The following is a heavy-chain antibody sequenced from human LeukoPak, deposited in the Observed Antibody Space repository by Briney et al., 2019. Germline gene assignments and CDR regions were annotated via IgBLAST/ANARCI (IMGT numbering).Heavy chain of an antibody. V-gene: IGHV4-39*07. Sequence: SETLSLTCTVSGGSISSSSYYWGWIRQPPGKGLEWIGSIYYSGSTYYNPSLKSRVTISVDTSKNQFSLKLSSVTAADTAVYYCARDPSIVGTAFDYWGQGTLVTVSS. CDR1: GGSISSSSYY. CDR2: IYYSGST. CDR3: ARDPSIVGTAFDY. D-gene: IGHD1-26*01. J-gene: IGHJ4*02.